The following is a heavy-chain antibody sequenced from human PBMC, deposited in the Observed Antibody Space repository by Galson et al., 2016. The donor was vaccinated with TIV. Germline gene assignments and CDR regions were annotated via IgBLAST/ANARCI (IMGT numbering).Heavy chain of an antibody. CDR1: GDSIGRGAFY. J-gene: IGHJ4*02. CDR2: IYTSGST. CDR3: ARRGSSSGAFDF. V-gene: IGHV4-61*02. D-gene: IGHD6-6*01. Sequence: TLSLTCTVSGDSIGRGAFYWSWLRQPAGKGLEWIGFIYTSGSTDYNPSLKSRVTISVDTSKNQFSLSLTSVTAADTALYFCARRGSSSGAFDFWGQGILVTVSS.